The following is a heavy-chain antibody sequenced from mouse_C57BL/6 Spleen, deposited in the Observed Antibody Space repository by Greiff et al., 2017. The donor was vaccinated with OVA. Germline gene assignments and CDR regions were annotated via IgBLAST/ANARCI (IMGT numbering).Heavy chain of an antibody. CDR1: GYAFSSSW. Sequence: QVQLQQSGPELVKPGASVKISCKASGYAFSSSWMNWVKQRPGKGLEWIGRIYPGDGDTNYNGKFKGKATLTADKSSSTAYMQLSSLTSEDSAVYFCERDRLYRNTRFDYYAMDYWGQGTSVTVSS. V-gene: IGHV1-82*01. D-gene: IGHD2-12*01. J-gene: IGHJ4*01. CDR3: ERDRLYRNTRFDYYAMDY. CDR2: IYPGDGDT.